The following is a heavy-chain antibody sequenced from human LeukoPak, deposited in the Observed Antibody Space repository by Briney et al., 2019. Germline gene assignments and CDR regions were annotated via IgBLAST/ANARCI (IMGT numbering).Heavy chain of an antibody. CDR2: IYYCGST. CDR1: GGSISSYY. Sequence: SETLSLTCTVSGGSISSYYWSWIRQPPGKGLEWIGYIYYCGSTNYNPSLKSRVTMSVDMSKNQFSLKLRSVTAADTAVYYCARRKAVANRYYFDHWGQGTLVTVSS. D-gene: IGHD6-19*01. J-gene: IGHJ4*02. CDR3: ARRKAVANRYYFDH. V-gene: IGHV4-59*08.